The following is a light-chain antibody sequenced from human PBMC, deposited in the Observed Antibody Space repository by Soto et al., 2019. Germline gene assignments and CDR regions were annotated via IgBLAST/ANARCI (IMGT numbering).Light chain of an antibody. J-gene: IGKJ4*01. CDR3: QQYGSSPLT. CDR2: GAS. Sequence: EIVLTQSPGTLSLSPGERATLSWRASQSVSSSYLAWYQQKPGQAHRLLIYGASSRATGIPDRFSGSGSGTDFTLTISRLEPEDFAVYYCQQYGSSPLTFGGGITVDI. V-gene: IGKV3-20*01. CDR1: QSVSSSY.